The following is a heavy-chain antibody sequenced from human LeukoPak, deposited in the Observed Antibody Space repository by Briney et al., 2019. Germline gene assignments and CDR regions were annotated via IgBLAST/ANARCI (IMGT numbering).Heavy chain of an antibody. D-gene: IGHD2-21*02. CDR2: TYSGGRT. CDR3: AKDISPGSGVVTSIGPYWYFDL. Sequence: PGGSLRLSCAASGFTVSSNYMSWVRQAPGEGPEWVSVTYSGGRTYYADSVKGRFTISRDNSKNTLYLQMNSLRAEDTALYYCAKDISPGSGVVTSIGPYWYFDLWGRGTLVTVSS. V-gene: IGHV3-53*01. J-gene: IGHJ2*01. CDR1: GFTVSSNY.